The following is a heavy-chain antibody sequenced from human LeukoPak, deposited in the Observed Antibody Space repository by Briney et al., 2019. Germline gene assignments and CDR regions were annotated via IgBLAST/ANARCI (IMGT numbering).Heavy chain of an antibody. D-gene: IGHD3-16*01. J-gene: IGHJ4*02. Sequence: GGSLRLSCAASGFTFRNYWMGWVRQAPGKGLEWVANTKPDGSAEYYADSVRGRFTTSRDNANNFLYLQMNSLRAEDTAVYYCAGDTPPGGDYYFDYWGQGTLVIVSS. CDR2: TKPDGSAE. CDR3: AGDTPPGGDYYFDY. V-gene: IGHV3-7*01. CDR1: GFTFRNYW.